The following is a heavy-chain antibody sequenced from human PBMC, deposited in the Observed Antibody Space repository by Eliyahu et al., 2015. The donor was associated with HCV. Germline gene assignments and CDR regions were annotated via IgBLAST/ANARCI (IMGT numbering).Heavy chain of an antibody. CDR1: GGSISSSSYY. J-gene: IGHJ5*02. Sequence: QLQLQESGPGLVKPSETLSLTCTVSGGSISSSSYYWGWIRQPPGKGLEWIGSIYYSGSTHYNPSLKSRVTISVDTSKNQFSLKLSSVTAADTAVYYCARPSTNPYSSSRTGWFDPWGQGTLVTVSS. V-gene: IGHV4-39*01. CDR3: ARPSTNPYSSSRTGWFDP. CDR2: IYYSGST. D-gene: IGHD6-13*01.